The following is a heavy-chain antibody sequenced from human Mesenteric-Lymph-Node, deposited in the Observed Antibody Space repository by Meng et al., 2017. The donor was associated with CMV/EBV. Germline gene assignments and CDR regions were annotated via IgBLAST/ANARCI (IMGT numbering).Heavy chain of an antibody. Sequence: GGSLRLSCAASGFTFRSYGMHWVRQAPGKGLEWVAFIRYDISNKYYVDSVKGRFTISRDNSKNTLYLQMDSLRAEDTAIYHCAKDQGTVTPYGMDVWGQGTTVTVSS. D-gene: IGHD1-1*01. CDR2: IRYDISNK. V-gene: IGHV3-30*02. J-gene: IGHJ6*02. CDR1: GFTFRSYG. CDR3: AKDQGTVTPYGMDV.